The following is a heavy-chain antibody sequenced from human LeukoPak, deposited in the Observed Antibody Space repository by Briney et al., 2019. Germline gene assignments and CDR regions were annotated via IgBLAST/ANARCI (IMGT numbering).Heavy chain of an antibody. V-gene: IGHV4-59*01. CDR2: IYYSGST. CDR3: ARARVNYGDYYFDY. Sequence: SETLSLTCSVSGGSINNYYWCWIRQPPGKGLEWIGYIYYSGSTNYNPSLKSRVTISVDTSKNQFSLKLSSVTAADTAVYYCARARVNYGDYYFDYWGQGTLVTVSS. D-gene: IGHD4-17*01. CDR1: GGSINNYY. J-gene: IGHJ4*02.